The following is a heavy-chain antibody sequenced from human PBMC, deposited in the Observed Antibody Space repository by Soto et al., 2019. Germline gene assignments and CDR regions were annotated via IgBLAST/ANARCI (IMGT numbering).Heavy chain of an antibody. CDR1: GFIFSDYA. V-gene: IGHV3-23*01. Sequence: PGGSLRLSCASSGFIFSDYAMSWVRQAPGKGLEWVSSISGSGDATSYTDSVKGRFTISRDNSRNTLWLQVNSLRADDTAVYYCVRSDCGSAGCRRLDQWGQGTLVTVSS. J-gene: IGHJ4*02. D-gene: IGHD2-21*01. CDR3: VRSDCGSAGCRRLDQ. CDR2: ISGSGDAT.